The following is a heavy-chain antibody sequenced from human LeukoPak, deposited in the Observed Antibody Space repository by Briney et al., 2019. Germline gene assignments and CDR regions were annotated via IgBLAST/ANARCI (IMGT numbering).Heavy chain of an antibody. V-gene: IGHV5-51*01. Sequence: GESLKISCKGSGYRFNAYWIAWVRQMPGKGLEWLGIIYPDDSDTRYSPSFQGQVTISADKSVRTAYLQWSSLKASDTAMYYCARPNITSYYDSRGYDAFDVWGQGTMVTVSS. D-gene: IGHD3-22*01. J-gene: IGHJ3*01. CDR1: GYRFNAYW. CDR2: IYPDDSDT. CDR3: ARPNITSYYDSRGYDAFDV.